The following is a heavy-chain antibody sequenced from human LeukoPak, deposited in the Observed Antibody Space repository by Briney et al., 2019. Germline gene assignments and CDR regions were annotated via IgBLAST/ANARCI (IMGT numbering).Heavy chain of an antibody. V-gene: IGHV3-30*02. CDR1: GFTFSTYG. CDR2: IRYDGSNK. J-gene: IGHJ4*02. D-gene: IGHD4-17*01. Sequence: GGSLRLSCAAFGFTFSTYGMHWVRQAPGKGLEWVAFIRYDGSNKYYADSVKGRFTISRDNSKNTLYLQMNSLRAEDTAVYYCAKDPSPYGERPSYYFDYWGQGTLVTVSS. CDR3: AKDPSPYGERPSYYFDY.